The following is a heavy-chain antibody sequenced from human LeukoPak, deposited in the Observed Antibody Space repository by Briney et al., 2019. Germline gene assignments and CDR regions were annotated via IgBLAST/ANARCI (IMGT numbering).Heavy chain of an antibody. CDR2: ISGSGGST. CDR1: GFTFSSYA. D-gene: IGHD3-3*01. V-gene: IGHV3-23*01. CDR3: ATGTDYDFWSGYYIYYYGMDV. J-gene: IGHJ6*02. Sequence: GGSLRLPCAASGFTFSSYAMSWVRQAPGKGLEWVSAISGSGGSTYYADSVKGRFTISRDNSKNTLYLQMNSLRAEDTAVYYCATGTDYDFWSGYYIYYYGMDVWGQGATVTVSS.